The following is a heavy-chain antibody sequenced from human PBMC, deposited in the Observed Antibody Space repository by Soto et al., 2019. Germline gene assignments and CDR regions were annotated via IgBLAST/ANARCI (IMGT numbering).Heavy chain of an antibody. CDR3: AKGTSGWCSAFDI. J-gene: IGHJ3*02. V-gene: IGHV3-9*01. Sequence: EVQLVESGGGLVQPGRSLRLSCAASGFTFDDYAIHWVRPAPGTGLEWVSAISWNSGSIRYADSVKGRFTISRDNANNSLYLQMNSLRAEDTALYYCAKGTSGWCSAFDIWGQGTMVTVSS. CDR1: GFTFDDYA. CDR2: ISWNSGSI. D-gene: IGHD6-19*01.